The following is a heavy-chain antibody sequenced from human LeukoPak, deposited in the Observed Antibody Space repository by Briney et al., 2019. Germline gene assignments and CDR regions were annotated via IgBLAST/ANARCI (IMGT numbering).Heavy chain of an antibody. CDR3: ARADTSGSYSFDY. Sequence: PGGSLRLSCAASGFIFSTYGMHWVRQAPGKGLEWVSYMSSSRSIIYYADSVKGRFIISRDNAENSLYLQMNSLRDEDTAVYYCARADTSGSYSFDYWGQGTLVTVSS. D-gene: IGHD3-10*01. V-gene: IGHV3-48*02. CDR2: MSSSRSII. CDR1: GFIFSTYG. J-gene: IGHJ4*02.